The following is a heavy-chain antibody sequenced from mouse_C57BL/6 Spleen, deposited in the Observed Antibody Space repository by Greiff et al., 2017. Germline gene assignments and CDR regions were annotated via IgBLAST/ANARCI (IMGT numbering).Heavy chain of an antibody. CDR3: ARRNTTRVADWYFEV. CDR2: ISNGGGST. J-gene: IGHJ1*03. Sequence: EVHLVESGGGLVQPGGSLKLSCAASGFTFSDYYMYWVRQTPEKRLEWVAYISNGGGSTYYPDTVKGRYTISRDNAKNTLYLQMSRLKSEDTAMFYCARRNTTRVADWYFEVWGTGTTVTVSS. CDR1: GFTFSDYY. V-gene: IGHV5-12*01. D-gene: IGHD1-1*01.